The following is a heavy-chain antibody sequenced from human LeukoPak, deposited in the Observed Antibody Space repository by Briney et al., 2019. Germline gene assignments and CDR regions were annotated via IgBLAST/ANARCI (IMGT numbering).Heavy chain of an antibody. CDR2: ISNNGGYT. Sequence: GGSLRLSCAASGFTFSSSALSWVRQAPGKGLEWVSAISNNGGYTYYADSVQGRFTISRDNSKSTLCLQMNSLRAEDTAVYYCAKQLGYCSDGSCYFPYWGQGTLVTVSS. V-gene: IGHV3-23*01. CDR3: AKQLGYCSDGSCYFPY. CDR1: GFTFSSSA. D-gene: IGHD2-15*01. J-gene: IGHJ4*02.